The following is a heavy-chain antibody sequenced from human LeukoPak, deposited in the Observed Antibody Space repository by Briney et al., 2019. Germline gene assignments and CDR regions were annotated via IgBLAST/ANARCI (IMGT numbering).Heavy chain of an antibody. CDR2: IKQDGSEK. CDR3: ARDLGSTGARYYYYYYGMDV. Sequence: GGPLRLSCAASGFTFSSYWMSWVRQAPGKGLEWVANIKQDGSEKYYVDSVKGRFTISRDNAKNSLYLQMNSLRAEDTAVYYCARDLGSTGARYYYYYYGMDVWGQGTTVTVSS. V-gene: IGHV3-7*03. D-gene: IGHD1-14*01. J-gene: IGHJ6*02. CDR1: GFTFSSYW.